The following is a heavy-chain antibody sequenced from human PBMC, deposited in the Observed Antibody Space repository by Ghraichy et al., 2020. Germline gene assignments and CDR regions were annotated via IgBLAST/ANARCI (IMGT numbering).Heavy chain of an antibody. Sequence: GVLNISCAASGFTFSSYAMSWVRQAPGKGLEWVSCITSDGGDTNYADSVRGRFTISRDNSKNTLYLQMNSLRAEDTALYYCAKAIMTGSTGWFDPWGQGSLVTVSS. CDR3: AKAIMTGSTGWFDP. CDR2: ITSDGGDT. CDR1: GFTFSSYA. D-gene: IGHD3-9*01. V-gene: IGHV3-23*01. J-gene: IGHJ5*02.